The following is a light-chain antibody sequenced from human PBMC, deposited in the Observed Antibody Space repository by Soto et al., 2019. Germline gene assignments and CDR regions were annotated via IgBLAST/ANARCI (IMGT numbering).Light chain of an antibody. Sequence: EIVMTQSPATLSVSPGERVTLSCRASQSVSSNLAWYQQKPGQAPRLLIYGASTRATGIPARFSCSGSGTEFTLTISSLQSEDFAVYYCQQYNNWPPYTFGQWTKLEI. CDR3: QQYNNWPPYT. V-gene: IGKV3-15*01. CDR1: QSVSSN. J-gene: IGKJ2*01. CDR2: GAS.